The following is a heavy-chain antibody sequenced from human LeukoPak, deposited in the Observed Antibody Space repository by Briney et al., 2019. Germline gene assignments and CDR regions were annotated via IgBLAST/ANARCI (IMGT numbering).Heavy chain of an antibody. CDR3: ARHRSYYYDSSGFSDY. Sequence: GGSLRLSCAASGFTFSSYGMHWVRQAPGKGLEWVAFIRYDGSNKYYADSVKGRFTISRDNSKNTLYLQMNSLRAEDTAVYYCARHRSYYYDSSGFSDYWGQGTLVTVSS. CDR2: IRYDGSNK. CDR1: GFTFSSYG. D-gene: IGHD3-22*01. V-gene: IGHV3-30*02. J-gene: IGHJ4*02.